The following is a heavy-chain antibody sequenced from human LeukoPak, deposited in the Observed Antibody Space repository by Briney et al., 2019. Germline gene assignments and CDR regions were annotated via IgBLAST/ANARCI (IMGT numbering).Heavy chain of an antibody. Sequence: ASVKVSCKASGYTFTSYGISWVRQAPGQGLEWMGWISAYNGNTNYAQKLQGRVTMTTDTSTSTAYMELRSLRSDDTAVYYCARVCSSTSCYLLFDHWGQGTLVTVSS. CDR2: ISAYNGNT. CDR1: GYTFTSYG. D-gene: IGHD2-2*01. CDR3: ARVCSSTSCYLLFDH. J-gene: IGHJ5*02. V-gene: IGHV1-18*01.